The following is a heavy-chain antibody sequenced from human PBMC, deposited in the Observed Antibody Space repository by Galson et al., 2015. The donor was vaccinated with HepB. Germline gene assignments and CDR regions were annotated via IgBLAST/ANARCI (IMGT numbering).Heavy chain of an antibody. D-gene: IGHD1-26*01. Sequence: SLRLSCAASGFTFSSYWMHWVRHAPGKGLVWVSRINSDGSSTSYADSVKGRFTISRDNAKNTLYLQMNSLRAEDTAVYYCARGVIVGATDYWGQGTLVTVSS. CDR3: ARGVIVGATDY. CDR2: INSDGSST. CDR1: GFTFSSYW. J-gene: IGHJ4*02. V-gene: IGHV3-74*01.